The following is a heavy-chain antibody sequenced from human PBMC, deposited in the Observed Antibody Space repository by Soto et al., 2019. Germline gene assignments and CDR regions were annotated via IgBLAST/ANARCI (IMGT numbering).Heavy chain of an antibody. J-gene: IGHJ4*02. V-gene: IGHV3-23*01. D-gene: IGHD6-19*01. Sequence: GGSLRLSCAASGFTFRNYAMSWVRHAPGKGLEWVSAISGSGGSTYYADSVKGRFTISRDNSKNTLYLQMNSLRAEDTAVYYCAKYSSGWYYPFDYWGQGTLVTVSS. CDR3: AKYSSGWYYPFDY. CDR1: GFTFRNYA. CDR2: ISGSGGST.